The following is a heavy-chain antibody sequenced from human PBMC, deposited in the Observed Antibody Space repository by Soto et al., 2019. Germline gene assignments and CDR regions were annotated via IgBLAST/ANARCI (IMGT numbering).Heavy chain of an antibody. CDR2: ISSSSSYI. CDR1: GFTFSSFS. D-gene: IGHD5-12*01. V-gene: IGHV3-21*01. Sequence: PGGSLRLSCAASGFTFSSFSMSWVRQAPGEGLEWVSSISSSSSYIYYADSVKGRFTISRDNAKNSLYLQMNCLRAEDTAVYYCARDVFGMATIPFDYWGQGTLVTVSS. J-gene: IGHJ4*02. CDR3: ARDVFGMATIPFDY.